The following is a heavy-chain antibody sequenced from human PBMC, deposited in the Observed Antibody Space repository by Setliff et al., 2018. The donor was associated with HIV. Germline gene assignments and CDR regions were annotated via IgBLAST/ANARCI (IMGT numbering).Heavy chain of an antibody. CDR1: GGSIISSSYY. CDR2: MYYRGRT. D-gene: IGHD2-21*02. Sequence: SETLSLTCTVSGGSIISSSYYWGWIRQPPGKGLEWIGTMYYRGRTYNNPSLKSRITMSIDTSKNQFSLKLSSVTAADTATYYCASRGIVVVTMSMPDEFFVHWGHGTLVTVSS. J-gene: IGHJ1*01. V-gene: IGHV4-39*01. CDR3: ASRGIVVVTMSMPDEFFVH.